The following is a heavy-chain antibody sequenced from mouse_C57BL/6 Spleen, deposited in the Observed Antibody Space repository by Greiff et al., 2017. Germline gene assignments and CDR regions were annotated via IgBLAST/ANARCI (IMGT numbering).Heavy chain of an antibody. D-gene: IGHD3-3*01. V-gene: IGHV1-64*01. J-gene: IGHJ4*01. CDR2: IHPNSGST. CDR3: ARKGPYAMDY. CDR1: GYTFTSYW. Sequence: QVQLQQPGAELVKPGASVKLSCKASGYTFTSYWMHWVKQRPGQGLEWIGMIHPNSGSTNYNEKFKSKATLTVDKSASTAYMQLSSLTSEDSAVYYCARKGPYAMDYWGQGTSVTVSS.